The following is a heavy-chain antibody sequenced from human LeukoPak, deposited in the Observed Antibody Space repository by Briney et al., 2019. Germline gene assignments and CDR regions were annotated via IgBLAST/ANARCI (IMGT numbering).Heavy chain of an antibody. CDR2: IIPILGIA. J-gene: IGHJ4*02. V-gene: IGHV1-69*04. CDR3: ARDRSRRDGDERDY. D-gene: IGHD5-24*01. CDR1: GGTFSSYT. Sequence: SVKVSCKASGGTFSSYTIGWVRQAPGQGLEWMGRIIPILGIANYAQKFQGRVTITADKSTSTAYMELSSLRSEDTAVYYCARDRSRRDGDERDYWGQGTLVTVSS.